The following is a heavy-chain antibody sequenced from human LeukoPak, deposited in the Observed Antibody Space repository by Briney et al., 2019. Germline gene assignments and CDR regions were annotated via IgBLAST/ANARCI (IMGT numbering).Heavy chain of an antibody. CDR2: FDPEDGET. Sequence: ASVKVSCKVSGYTLTELSMHWVRQAPGKGLEWMGGFDPEDGETIYAQKFQGRVTMTEDTSTDTAYMELSSLRSEDTAVYYSATWGADWGIHYGMDGWGQGTTVTVSS. CDR3: ATWGADWGIHYGMDG. D-gene: IGHD7-27*01. CDR1: GYTLTELS. V-gene: IGHV1-24*01. J-gene: IGHJ6*02.